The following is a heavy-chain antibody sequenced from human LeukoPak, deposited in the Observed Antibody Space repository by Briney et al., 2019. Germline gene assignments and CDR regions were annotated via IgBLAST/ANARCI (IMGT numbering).Heavy chain of an antibody. D-gene: IGHD1-14*01. CDR2: ISGSSTTI. V-gene: IGHV3-48*01. J-gene: IGHJ4*02. Sequence: PGGSLRLSCAASGFTFSSYTMTWVRQAPGKGLEWVSYISGSSTTIYYADSVKGRFTISRDNAKNSLYLQMNSLRAEDTAVYFCARHSGLQYCFDYWGQGTLVTVSS. CDR1: GFTFSSYT. CDR3: ARHSGLQYCFDY.